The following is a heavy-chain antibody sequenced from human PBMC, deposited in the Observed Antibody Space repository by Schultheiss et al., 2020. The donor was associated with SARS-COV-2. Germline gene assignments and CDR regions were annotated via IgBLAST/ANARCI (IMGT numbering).Heavy chain of an antibody. Sequence: SETLSLTCTVSGGSISSYYWSWIRQPAGKGLEWIGRIYTSGSTNYNPSLKSRVTISVDTSKNQFSLKLSSVTAADTAVYYCATQTGPGVYANTHDRHFDYWGQGTLVTVSS. D-gene: IGHD2-8*01. V-gene: IGHV4-4*07. CDR1: GGSISSYY. CDR3: ATQTGPGVYANTHDRHFDY. J-gene: IGHJ4*02. CDR2: IYTSGST.